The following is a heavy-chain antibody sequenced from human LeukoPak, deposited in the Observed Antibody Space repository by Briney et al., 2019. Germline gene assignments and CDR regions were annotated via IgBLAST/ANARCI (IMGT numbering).Heavy chain of an antibody. CDR1: GFTVSRNY. Sequence: GSLRLSCAASGFTVSRNYMSWVRQAPGKGLEWVSVIYSGGSTYYADSVKGRFTISRDNSKNTVYLQMNSLRAEDTAVFYCARGAGDWNAFAFWGQGTMVTVSS. CDR3: ARGAGDWNAFAF. CDR2: IYSGGST. V-gene: IGHV3-66*01. J-gene: IGHJ3*01. D-gene: IGHD2-21*02.